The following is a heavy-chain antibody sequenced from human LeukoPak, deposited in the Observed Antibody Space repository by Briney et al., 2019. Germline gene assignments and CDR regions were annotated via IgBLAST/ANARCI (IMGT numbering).Heavy chain of an antibody. V-gene: IGHV4-61*02. CDR3: ARAVAGTAPFDY. CDR2: IYTSGST. D-gene: IGHD6-19*01. CDR1: GGSISSGSYY. Sequence: SQTLSLTCTVSGGSISSGSYYWSWIRRPAGKGLEWIGRIYTSGSTNYNPSLKSRVTISVDTSKNQFSLKLSSVTAADTAVYYCARAVAGTAPFDYWGQGTLVTVSS. J-gene: IGHJ4*02.